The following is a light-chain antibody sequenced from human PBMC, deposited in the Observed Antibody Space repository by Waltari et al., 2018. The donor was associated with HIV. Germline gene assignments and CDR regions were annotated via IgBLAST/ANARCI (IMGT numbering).Light chain of an antibody. J-gene: IGLJ3*02. Sequence: QSVLTQPPSVSGAPGQRVTISCTGTSSNIGAGYEVHWYQQVPGKAPKLLIYGNTNRPSGVPDRFSGSKSGTSASLAITGLQAEDEADYYCQSYDNSLTSSLFGGGTKLTVL. V-gene: IGLV1-40*01. CDR2: GNT. CDR1: SSNIGAGYE. CDR3: QSYDNSLTSSL.